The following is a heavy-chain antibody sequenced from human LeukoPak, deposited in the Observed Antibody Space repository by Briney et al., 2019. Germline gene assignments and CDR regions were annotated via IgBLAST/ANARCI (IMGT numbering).Heavy chain of an antibody. D-gene: IGHD6-6*01. J-gene: IGHJ4*02. V-gene: IGHV4-59*01. CDR2: IYHSGST. Sequence: PSETLSLTCSVSGGFNTHYYWSWIRQPPGKGLEWIGYIYHSGSTNYNPSLKSRVTISVDTSKNHFSLKLSSVTAEDTALYYCAKDYSTITARGFDYWGQGTLVTVSS. CDR1: GGFNTHYY. CDR3: AKDYSTITARGFDY.